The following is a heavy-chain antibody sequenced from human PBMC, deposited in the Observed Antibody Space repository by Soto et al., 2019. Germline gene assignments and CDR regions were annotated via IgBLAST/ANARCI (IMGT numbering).Heavy chain of an antibody. D-gene: IGHD6-13*01. J-gene: IGHJ4*02. V-gene: IGHV4-30-4*01. CDR2: IYYSGST. Sequence: QVQLQESGPGLVKPSQTLSLTCTVSGGSISSGDYYWSWIRQPPGKGLGWIGYIYYSGSTYYNPSLKSRVTISVDTSKNQFSLKLSSVTAADTAVYYCARTSSSWYRNFDYWGQGTLVTVSS. CDR1: GGSISSGDYY. CDR3: ARTSSSWYRNFDY.